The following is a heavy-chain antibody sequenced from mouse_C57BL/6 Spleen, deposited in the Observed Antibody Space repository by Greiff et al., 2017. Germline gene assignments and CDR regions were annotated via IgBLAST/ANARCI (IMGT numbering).Heavy chain of an antibody. CDR3: ARQLYDGYYYAMDY. D-gene: IGHD2-3*01. J-gene: IGHJ4*01. Sequence: EVKLLESGADLVKPGGSLKLSCAASGFTFSSYGMSWVRQTPGKGLEWVANISSGGSCTYYPDSVKGRFTIARDNAKNTLYLQMSSLKSEDTAMYYCARQLYDGYYYAMDYWGQGTSVTVSS. CDR1: GFTFSSYG. V-gene: IGHV5-6*02. CDR2: ISSGGSCT.